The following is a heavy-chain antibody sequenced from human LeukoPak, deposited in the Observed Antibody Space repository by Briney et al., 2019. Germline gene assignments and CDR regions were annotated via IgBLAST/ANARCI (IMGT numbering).Heavy chain of an antibody. Sequence: GASVNVSCKASGYTFTGYYMHWVRQAPGQGLEWMGWINPNSGGTNYAQKFQGRVTMTRDTSISTAYMELSRLRSDATAVYYCARDKGVCSGEFLFDYGGQGPLVTSSS. CDR3: ARDKGVCSGEFLFDY. CDR1: GYTFTGYY. D-gene: IGHD3-10*01. J-gene: IGHJ4*02. CDR2: INPNSGGT. V-gene: IGHV1-2*02.